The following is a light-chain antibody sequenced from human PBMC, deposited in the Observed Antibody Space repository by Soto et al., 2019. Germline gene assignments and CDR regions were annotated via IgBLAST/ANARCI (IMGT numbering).Light chain of an antibody. J-gene: IGKJ1*01. Sequence: EIVRTQSPETLSVSPGGRATLSCRSSQSVSDRVVWYQQKSGQAPSLLIYAASTRAAGVPARFSGSGSGTEFTLTISSLQSEDFAVYFCQQYADWPKTFGQGTKVDI. CDR1: QSVSDR. CDR3: QQYADWPKT. V-gene: IGKV3-15*01. CDR2: AAS.